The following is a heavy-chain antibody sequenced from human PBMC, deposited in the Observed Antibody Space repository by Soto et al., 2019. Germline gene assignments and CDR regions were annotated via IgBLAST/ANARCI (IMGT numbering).Heavy chain of an antibody. Sequence: GGSLRLSCAASGFTFSNAWMNWVRQAPGKGLEWVGRIKSKTDGGTTDYAAPVKGRFTISRDDSKNTLYLQMNSLKTEDTAVYYCTTSPLRFLEWLLLDDAFDIWGQGTMVTVSS. J-gene: IGHJ3*02. CDR3: TTSPLRFLEWLLLDDAFDI. V-gene: IGHV3-15*07. CDR1: GFTFSNAW. D-gene: IGHD3-3*01. CDR2: IKSKTDGGTT.